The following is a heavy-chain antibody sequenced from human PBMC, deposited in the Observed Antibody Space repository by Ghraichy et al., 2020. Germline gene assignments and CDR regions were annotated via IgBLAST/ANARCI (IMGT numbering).Heavy chain of an antibody. D-gene: IGHD3-22*01. V-gene: IGHV3-49*03. J-gene: IGHJ4*02. CDR3: TRDDGVGYYDSSPPDY. CDR2: IRSKAYGGTT. Sequence: GGSLRLSCTASGFTFGDYAMSWFRQAPGKGLEWVGFIRSKAYGGTTEYAASVKGRFTISRDDSKSIAYLQMNSLKTEDTAVYYCTRDDGVGYYDSSPPDYWGQGTLVTVSS. CDR1: GFTFGDYA.